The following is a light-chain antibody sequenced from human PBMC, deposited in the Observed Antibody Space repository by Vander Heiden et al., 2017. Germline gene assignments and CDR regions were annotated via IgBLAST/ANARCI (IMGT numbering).Light chain of an antibody. V-gene: IGLV2-11*01. J-gene: IGLJ3*02. Sequence: QSPLTQPRSLSGPPGQSVTISCTGTSSDVGGYNYVSWYQQHPGKAPKLRSYVGSKRPSGVPDRFSGSTSGNTESPKTSGLQAEDKAEYDGGSYVGSYTLAGVFGGGTKLTVL. CDR1: SSDVGGYNY. CDR2: VGS. CDR3: GSYVGSYTLAGV.